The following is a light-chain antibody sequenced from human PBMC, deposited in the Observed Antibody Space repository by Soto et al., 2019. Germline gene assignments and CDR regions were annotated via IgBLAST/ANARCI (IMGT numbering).Light chain of an antibody. CDR3: QQYDSSLMWT. J-gene: IGKJ1*01. Sequence: EIVLTQSPGTLSLSPGERATLSCRASQSVSSSSLAWYQQKPGQAPRLLIYDTSNRATGIPDRFSGSGSGTDFTITISRLEPEDFAVYHCQQYDSSLMWTFGQGTKVEIK. CDR1: QSVSSSS. V-gene: IGKV3-20*01. CDR2: DTS.